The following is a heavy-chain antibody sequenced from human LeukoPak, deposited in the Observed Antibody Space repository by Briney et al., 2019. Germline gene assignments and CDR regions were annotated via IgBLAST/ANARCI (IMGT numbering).Heavy chain of an antibody. Sequence: GGSLRLSCAASGFTFRSYVMSWVRQAPGKGLEWVSVIGGSGSSTYYADSVKGRFTISRDNSKNTLYLQMNSLRAEDTAVYFCAKDSASYGRFDYWGQGTLVSVSS. CDR2: IGGSGSST. D-gene: IGHD5-18*01. J-gene: IGHJ4*02. V-gene: IGHV3-23*01. CDR3: AKDSASYGRFDY. CDR1: GFTFRSYV.